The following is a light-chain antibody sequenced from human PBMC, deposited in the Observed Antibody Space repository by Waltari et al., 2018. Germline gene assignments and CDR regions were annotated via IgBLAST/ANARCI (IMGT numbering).Light chain of an antibody. CDR1: QSVSNNF. Sequence: EIVLTQSPGTLSLSPGERATLSCRASQSVSNNFLNWYQQKPGQAPRLLIYGASSRATGIPDRFSGSGSGTDFTLTISRLEPADFAVYYCQQYDSIVLTFGGGTKVEI. J-gene: IGKJ4*01. CDR2: GAS. V-gene: IGKV3-20*01. CDR3: QQYDSIVLT.